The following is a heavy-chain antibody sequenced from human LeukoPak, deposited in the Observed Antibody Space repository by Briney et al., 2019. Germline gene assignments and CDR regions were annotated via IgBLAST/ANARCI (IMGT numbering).Heavy chain of an antibody. V-gene: IGHV4-38-2*01. Sequence: SETLSLTCAVSGYSISSGYYWGWIRQPPGKGLEWIGNIYHSGSTYYNPSLKSRVTISVDTSKNQFSLKLSSVTAADTAVYYCARLGAVDYWGQGTQVTVSS. J-gene: IGHJ4*02. CDR2: IYHSGST. CDR3: ARLGAVDY. D-gene: IGHD1-26*01. CDR1: GYSISSGYY.